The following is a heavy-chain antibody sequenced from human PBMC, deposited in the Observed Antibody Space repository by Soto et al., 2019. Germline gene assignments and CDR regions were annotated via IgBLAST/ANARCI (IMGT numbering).Heavy chain of an antibody. V-gene: IGHV1-69*13. D-gene: IGHD3-3*02. CDR1: GGTFSSYT. J-gene: IGHJ6*02. CDR3: ARDKDRQQLGGNYYYILDV. CDR2: IMPIFRTP. Sequence: ASVKVSCKASGGTFSSYTISWVRQAPGQGLEWMGGIMPIFRTPDYAQKFQGRVTITADESTSTAYMELSGLKSDDTAVYYCARDKDRQQLGGNYYYILDVWGQGTTVTVSS.